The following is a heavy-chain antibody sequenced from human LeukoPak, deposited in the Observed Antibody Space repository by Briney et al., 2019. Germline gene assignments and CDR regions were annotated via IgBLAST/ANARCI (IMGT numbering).Heavy chain of an antibody. CDR3: ARQRTMVRGVIIWGYYYYGMDV. Sequence: SETLSLTCTVSGGSISSSSYYWGWIHQPPGKGLEWIGSIYYSGSTYYNPSLKSRVTISVDTSKNQFSLKLSSVIAADTAVYYCARQRTMVRGVIIWGYYYYGMDVWGQGTTVTVSS. J-gene: IGHJ6*02. CDR2: IYYSGST. D-gene: IGHD3-10*01. V-gene: IGHV4-39*01. CDR1: GGSISSSSYY.